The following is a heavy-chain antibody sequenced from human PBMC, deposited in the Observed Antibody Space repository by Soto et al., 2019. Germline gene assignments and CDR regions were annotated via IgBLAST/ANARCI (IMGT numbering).Heavy chain of an antibody. V-gene: IGHV4-59*08. J-gene: IGHJ4*02. CDR1: GGSISSYY. CDR3: AGIAIVGATDFDY. D-gene: IGHD1-26*01. CDR2: IYYSGIT. Sequence: SETLSLTCTVSGGSISSYYWSWIRQPPGKGLEWIGYIYYSGITNYNPSLKSRVTISVDTSKNQFSLKLSSVTAADTAVYYCAGIAIVGATDFDYWGQGTLVTVSS.